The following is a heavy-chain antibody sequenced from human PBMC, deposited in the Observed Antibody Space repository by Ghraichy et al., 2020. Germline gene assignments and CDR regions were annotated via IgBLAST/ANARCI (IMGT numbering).Heavy chain of an antibody. CDR3: ARGPLGREGYYGVSYGMDV. V-gene: IGHV4-31*03. CDR1: GGSISSGGYY. J-gene: IGHJ6*02. CDR2: IHYSGNT. Sequence: SETLSLTCTVSGGSISSGGYYWSWIRQHPGKGLEWIGEIHYSGNTNYDPSLRSRVTISVDTSKKEFSLRLTAVTAADTALYYCARGPLGREGYYGVSYGMDVWGQGTTVTVSS. D-gene: IGHD3-3*01.